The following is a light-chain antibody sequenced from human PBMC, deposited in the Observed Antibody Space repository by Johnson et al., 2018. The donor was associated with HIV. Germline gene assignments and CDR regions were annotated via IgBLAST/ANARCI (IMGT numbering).Light chain of an antibody. CDR1: SSNIGNNR. V-gene: IGLV1-51*01. Sequence: QSVLTQPPSVSAAPAQKVTISCSGSSSNIGNNRVSWYQQLPGTAPKLLIYDNNKRPSGIPDRFSGSKSGTSATLGITGLQTGDEADYYCGTWDSSLSAGNVFGTGTKVTVL. CDR3: GTWDSSLSAGNV. CDR2: DNN. J-gene: IGLJ1*01.